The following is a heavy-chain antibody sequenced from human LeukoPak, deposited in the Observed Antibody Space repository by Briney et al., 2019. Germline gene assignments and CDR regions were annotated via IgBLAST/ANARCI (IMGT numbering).Heavy chain of an antibody. Sequence: GGSLRLSCAASGFTFSSYNMNWVRQAPGKGLEWVSGINWNGGSTDYADSVKGRFTISRDNAKNSLHLQMNSLRVEDMALYYCVKGNRRYYGSGSSPYFDYWGQGTLVTVSS. CDR2: INWNGGST. J-gene: IGHJ4*02. CDR3: VKGNRRYYGSGSSPYFDY. CDR1: GFTFSSYN. V-gene: IGHV3-20*04. D-gene: IGHD3-10*01.